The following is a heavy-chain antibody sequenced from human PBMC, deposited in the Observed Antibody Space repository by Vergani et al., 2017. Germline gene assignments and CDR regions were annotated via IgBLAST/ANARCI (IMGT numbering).Heavy chain of an antibody. V-gene: IGHV1-69*06. D-gene: IGHD5-12*01. CDR2: IIPIFGTA. CDR3: ARSQGVVATINFDY. J-gene: IGHJ4*02. Sequence: QVQLVQSGAEVKKPGSSVKVSCKASGGTFSSYAISWVRQAPGQGLEWMGGIIPIFGTAYYAQKFQGRVTITADKSTSTAYMELSSLRSDDTAVYYCARSQGVVATINFDYWGQGTLVTVSS. CDR1: GGTFSSYA.